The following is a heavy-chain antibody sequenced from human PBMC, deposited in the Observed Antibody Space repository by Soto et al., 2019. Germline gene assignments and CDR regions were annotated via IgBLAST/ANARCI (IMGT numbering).Heavy chain of an antibody. Sequence: SETLSLTCTVSGGSISSSSYYRGWIRQPPGKGLEWIGSIYYSGSTYYNPSLKSRVTISVDTSKNQFSLKLSSVTAADTAVYYCARPWDTAMADDAFDIWGQGTMVTVSS. J-gene: IGHJ3*02. V-gene: IGHV4-39*01. D-gene: IGHD5-18*01. CDR2: IYYSGST. CDR3: ARPWDTAMADDAFDI. CDR1: GGSISSSSYY.